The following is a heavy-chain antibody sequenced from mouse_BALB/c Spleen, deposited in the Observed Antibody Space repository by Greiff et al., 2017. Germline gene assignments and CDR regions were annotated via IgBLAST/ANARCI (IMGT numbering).Heavy chain of an antibody. J-gene: IGHJ2*01. V-gene: IGHV1-7*01. CDR2: INPSTGYT. CDR1: GYTFTSYW. Sequence: VKLQESGAELAKPGASVKMSCKASGYTFTSYWMHWVKQRPGQGLEWIGYINPSTGYTEYNQKFKDKATLTADKSSSTAYMQLSSLTSEDSAVYYCARSARFFDYRGQGTTLTVSS. CDR3: ARSARFFDY.